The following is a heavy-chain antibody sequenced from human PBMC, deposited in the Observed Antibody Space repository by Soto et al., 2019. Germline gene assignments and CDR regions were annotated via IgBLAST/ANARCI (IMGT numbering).Heavy chain of an antibody. CDR2: IYYSGST. CDR3: ARGPDPLEYRLWSGAFDI. J-gene: IGHJ3*02. CDR1: GGSVSSGSYY. D-gene: IGHD3-3*01. Sequence: QVQLQESGPGLVKPSETLSLTCTVSGGSVSSGSYYWSWIRQPPGKGLEWIGYIYYSGSTNYNPSLKSRVTISVDTSKNQFSLKLSSVTAAYTAVYYCARGPDPLEYRLWSGAFDIWGQGTMVTVSS. V-gene: IGHV4-61*01.